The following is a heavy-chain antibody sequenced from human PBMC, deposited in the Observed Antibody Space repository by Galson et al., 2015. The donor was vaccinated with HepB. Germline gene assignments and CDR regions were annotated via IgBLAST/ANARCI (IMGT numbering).Heavy chain of an antibody. CDR1: GFTVSSNY. J-gene: IGHJ4*02. CDR2: IYSGGST. D-gene: IGHD3-22*01. V-gene: IGHV3-66*04. CDR3: ARPPPRGYYDSSGYRY. Sequence: SLRLSCAASGFTVSSNYMSWVRQAPGKGLEWVSVIYSGGSTYYADSVKGRFTISRDNSKNTLYLQMNSLRAEDTAVYYCARPPPRGYYDSSGYRYWGQGTLITVSS.